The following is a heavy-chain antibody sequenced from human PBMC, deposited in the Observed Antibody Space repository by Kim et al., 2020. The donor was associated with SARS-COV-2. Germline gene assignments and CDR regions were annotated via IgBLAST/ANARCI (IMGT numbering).Heavy chain of an antibody. V-gene: IGHV1-69*13. J-gene: IGHJ6*02. CDR3: ARVGYGSGSYYAPIKYYYYGMDV. CDR2: IIPIFGTA. D-gene: IGHD3-10*01. Sequence: SVKVSCKASGGTFRSYAISWVRQAPGQGLEWMGGIIPIFGTANYAQKFQGRVTITADESTSTAYMELSSLRSEDTAVYYCARVGYGSGSYYAPIKYYYYGMDVWGQGTTVTVSS. CDR1: GGTFRSYA.